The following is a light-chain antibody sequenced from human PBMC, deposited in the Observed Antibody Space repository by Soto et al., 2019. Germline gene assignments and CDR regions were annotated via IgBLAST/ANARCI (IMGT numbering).Light chain of an antibody. Sequence: QSVLIQPASVSGSPGQSITISCTGSGRDIGAYDYVSWYQQHPGKAPKLLIYGVKNRPSGVSYRFSASKSAFTASLTISGLQAEDEAHYYCSSYTTSYFYVFGPGTKVTVL. CDR2: GVK. V-gene: IGLV2-14*01. CDR3: SSYTTSYFYV. CDR1: GRDIGAYDY. J-gene: IGLJ1*01.